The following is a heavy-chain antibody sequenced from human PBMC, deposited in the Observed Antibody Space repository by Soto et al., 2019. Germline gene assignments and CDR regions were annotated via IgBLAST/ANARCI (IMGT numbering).Heavy chain of an antibody. D-gene: IGHD2-15*01. CDR1: GFTFSSYG. Sequence: PGGSVRLSCAASGFTFSSYGMHWVRQAPGKGLEWVAVIWYDGSNKYYADSVKGRFTISRDNSKNTLYLQMNSLRAEDTAVYYCARGVRYCSGGSCYYYFDYWGQGTLVTVSS. CDR2: IWYDGSNK. CDR3: ARGVRYCSGGSCYYYFDY. J-gene: IGHJ4*02. V-gene: IGHV3-33*01.